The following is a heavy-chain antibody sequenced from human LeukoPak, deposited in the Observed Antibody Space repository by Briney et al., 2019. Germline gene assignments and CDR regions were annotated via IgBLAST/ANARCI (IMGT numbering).Heavy chain of an antibody. V-gene: IGHV3-11*01. CDR3: AKVQWEPPDH. D-gene: IGHD1-26*01. Sequence: PGGSLRLSCAASGFTSSDYYMSWIRQAPGKGLEWVSYISSSGSTIYYADSVKGRFTISRDNAKNSLYLQMNSLRDEDTAVYYCAKVQWEPPDHWGQGTLVIVSS. J-gene: IGHJ4*02. CDR2: ISSSGSTI. CDR1: GFTSSDYY.